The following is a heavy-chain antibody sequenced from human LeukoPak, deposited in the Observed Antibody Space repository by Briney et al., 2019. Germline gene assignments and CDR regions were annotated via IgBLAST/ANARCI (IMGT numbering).Heavy chain of an antibody. J-gene: IGHJ4*02. CDR2: IYYSGST. D-gene: IGHD2-15*01. V-gene: IGHV4-30-4*01. CDR3: ARVLMAYCSGGSCSTSPFFDY. Sequence: SQTLSLTCTVSGGSISSGDYYWSWIRQPPGKGLEWIGYIYYSGSTYYNPSLKSRVTISVDTSKNQFSLKLSSVTAADTAVYYCARVLMAYCSGGSCSTSPFFDYWGQGTLVTASS. CDR1: GGSISSGDYY.